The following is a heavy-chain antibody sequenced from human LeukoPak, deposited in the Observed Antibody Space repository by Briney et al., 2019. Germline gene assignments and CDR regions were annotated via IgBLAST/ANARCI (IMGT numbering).Heavy chain of an antibody. CDR2: ISSSGGST. Sequence: GGSLRLSCAASGFTFTDYAMRWVRQAPGKGLEWVSAISSSGGSTYYADSVRGRFIISRDSSKNTLYLQMNSLRAEDTAVYYCAKGGAQVGGQGTLVTVSS. CDR1: GFTFTDYA. D-gene: IGHD1-26*01. V-gene: IGHV3-23*01. CDR3: AKGGAQV. J-gene: IGHJ4*02.